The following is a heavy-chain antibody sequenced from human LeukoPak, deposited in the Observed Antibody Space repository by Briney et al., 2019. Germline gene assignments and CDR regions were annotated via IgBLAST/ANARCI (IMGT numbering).Heavy chain of an antibody. CDR3: AKESGGYYDSSVFDY. V-gene: IGHV3-33*06. D-gene: IGHD3-22*01. CDR2: IWYDGSNK. Sequence: GGSLRLSCAASGFTFSSYGMHWVRQAPGKGPEWVAVIWYDGSNKYYADSVKGRFTISRDNSKNTLYLQMNSLRAEDTAVYYCAKESGGYYDSSVFDYWGQGTLVTVSS. CDR1: GFTFSSYG. J-gene: IGHJ4*02.